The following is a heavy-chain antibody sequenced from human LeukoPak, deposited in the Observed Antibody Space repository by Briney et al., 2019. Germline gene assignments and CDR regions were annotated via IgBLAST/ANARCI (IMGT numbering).Heavy chain of an antibody. J-gene: IGHJ4*02. CDR2: INPNSGGT. CDR3: ARGDDFWSGEIYYFDY. V-gene: IGHV1-2*02. D-gene: IGHD3-3*01. CDR1: GYTFTGYY. Sequence: ASVKVSCKASGYTFTGYYMHWVRQAPGQGLEWMGWINPNSGGTNYAQKFQGRVTMTRDTSISTAYMELSRLRSDDTAVYYCARGDDFWSGEIYYFDYWGQGTLVTVSS.